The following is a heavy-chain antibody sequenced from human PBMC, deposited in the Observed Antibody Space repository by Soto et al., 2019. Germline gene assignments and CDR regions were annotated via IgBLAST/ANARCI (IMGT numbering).Heavy chain of an antibody. CDR3: AKSLLFVDHGYMDV. D-gene: IGHD2-21*01. Sequence: QVQLVQSGAELKKPGSSVKVSCEASGGSFTSYSFTWVRQAPGQGLEWLGRIIPIQGKANYALKFQDRVTITADRSTRTVYMELTSLRPEDTAVYLCAKSLLFVDHGYMDVWGKGTTVTVYS. J-gene: IGHJ6*03. V-gene: IGHV1-69*02. CDR1: GGSFTSYS. CDR2: IIPIQGKA.